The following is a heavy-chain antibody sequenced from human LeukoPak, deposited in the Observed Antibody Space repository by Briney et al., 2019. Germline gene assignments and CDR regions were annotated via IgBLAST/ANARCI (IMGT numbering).Heavy chain of an antibody. CDR3: AKDLVVYSYGYFDY. Sequence: GGSLRLSCAASGFTFSTYAMNWVRQAPGKGLEWVSTVSGSGYSTYYADSVKGRFTISRDNSKNTLYLQMNSLRAEDTAVYYCAKDLVVYSYGYFDYWGQGTLVTVSS. CDR1: GFTFSTYA. V-gene: IGHV3-23*01. CDR2: VSGSGYST. D-gene: IGHD5-18*01. J-gene: IGHJ4*02.